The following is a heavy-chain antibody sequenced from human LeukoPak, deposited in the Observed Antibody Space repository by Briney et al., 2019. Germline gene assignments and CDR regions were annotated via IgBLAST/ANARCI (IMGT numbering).Heavy chain of an antibody. J-gene: IGHJ5*02. CDR3: ARDRYYYDSSGYLGASYWFDP. Sequence: TLSLTCAVSGGSISSGGYSWSWIRQPPGKGLEWIGYIYHSGSTYYNPSLKSRVTISVDRSKNQFSLKLSSVTAADTAVYYCARDRYYYDSSGYLGASYWFDPWGQGTLVTVSS. V-gene: IGHV4-30-2*01. CDR2: IYHSGST. D-gene: IGHD3-22*01. CDR1: GGSISSGGYS.